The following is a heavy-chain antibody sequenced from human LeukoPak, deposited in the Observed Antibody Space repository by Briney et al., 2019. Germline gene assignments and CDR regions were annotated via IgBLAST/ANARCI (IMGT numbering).Heavy chain of an antibody. D-gene: IGHD6-19*01. CDR1: GFTFSNAW. V-gene: IGHV3-15*01. J-gene: IGHJ2*01. Sequence: GGSLRLSCAASGFTFSNAWMSWVRQAPGRGLEWVGRIKSKTDGGTTDYAAPVKGRFTISRDDSKNTLYLQMNSLRAEDTAVYYCAKEGPYSSGLYWYFDLWGRGTLVTVSS. CDR2: IKSKTDGGTT. CDR3: AKEGPYSSGLYWYFDL.